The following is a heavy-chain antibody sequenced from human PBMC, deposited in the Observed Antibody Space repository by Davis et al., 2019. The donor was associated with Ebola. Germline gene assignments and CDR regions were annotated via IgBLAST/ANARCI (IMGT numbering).Heavy chain of an antibody. CDR3: ARTRGVRFLEWLLYGWFDP. Sequence: SLKISCAASGFTFDDYAMHWVRQVPGKGLEWVSGLIWNSDSIAYADSVKGRFTVSRDNAKNSLYLQMNSLRSEDTAVYYCARTRGVRFLEWLLYGWFDPWGRGTLVTVSS. V-gene: IGHV3-9*01. CDR1: GFTFDDYA. D-gene: IGHD3-3*01. J-gene: IGHJ5*02. CDR2: LIWNSDSI.